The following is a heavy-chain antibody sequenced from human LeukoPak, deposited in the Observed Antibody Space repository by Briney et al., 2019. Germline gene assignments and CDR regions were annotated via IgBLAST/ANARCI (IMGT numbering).Heavy chain of an antibody. Sequence: PGGSLRLSCAASGLTFSSYSMHWVRHAPGKGLEWLSVISYDGSSKYVADSVKGRFTISRDNSENTLYLQLNSLRVEDTAVYSCARDRFWSRDYKSGGPLHYFDYCGLGTLVTVSS. D-gene: IGHD3-10*01. CDR1: GLTFSSYS. J-gene: IGHJ4*02. V-gene: IGHV3-30-3*01. CDR3: ARDRFWSRDYKSGGPLHYFDY. CDR2: ISYDGSSK.